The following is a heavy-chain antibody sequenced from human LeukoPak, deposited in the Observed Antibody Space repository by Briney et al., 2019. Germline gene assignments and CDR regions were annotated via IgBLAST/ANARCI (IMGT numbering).Heavy chain of an antibody. CDR2: ISSSGSTI. Sequence: GGSLRLSCAASGFTFSDYYMSWIRQAPGKGLEWVSYISSSGSTIYYADSVKGRFTISRDNAKNSLYLQMNSLRAEDTAVYYCVRDWGYDSSGYWQKYFDTWGQGTLVTVSS. CDR1: GFTFSDYY. J-gene: IGHJ4*02. D-gene: IGHD3-22*01. CDR3: VRDWGYDSSGYWQKYFDT. V-gene: IGHV3-11*04.